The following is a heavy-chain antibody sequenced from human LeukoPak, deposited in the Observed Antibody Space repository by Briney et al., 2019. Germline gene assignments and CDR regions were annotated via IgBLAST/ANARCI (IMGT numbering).Heavy chain of an antibody. CDR3: AQGYYYDSSGYDYYGMDV. V-gene: IGHV4-59*01. Sequence: SETLPLTCTVSGGSISSYYWSWIRQPPGKGLEWIGYIYYTGSTNYNPSLKSRVTMSVDTSKNQFSLNLSSVTAADTAVYYCAQGYYYDSSGYDYYGMDVWGQGTTVTVSS. J-gene: IGHJ6*02. CDR1: GGSISSYY. CDR2: IYYTGST. D-gene: IGHD3-22*01.